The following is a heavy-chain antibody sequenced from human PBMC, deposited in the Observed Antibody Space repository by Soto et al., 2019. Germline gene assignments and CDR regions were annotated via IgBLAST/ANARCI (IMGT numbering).Heavy chain of an antibody. CDR2: IWSDGNHK. CDR3: VRERGPFNDFDI. CDR1: GFTFTTYG. J-gene: IGHJ3*02. D-gene: IGHD2-8*01. V-gene: IGHV3-33*01. Sequence: QPGGSLRLSCAASGFTFTTYGMHWVRQAPGKGLEWVAVIWSDGNHKFYADSVKGRFTISRDNSKNTLSLQMNSLGAEDTAVYYCVRERGPFNDFDIWGQGTMVTVSS.